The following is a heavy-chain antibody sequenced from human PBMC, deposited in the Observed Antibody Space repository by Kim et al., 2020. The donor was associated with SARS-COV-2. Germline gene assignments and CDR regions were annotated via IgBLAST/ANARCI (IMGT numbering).Heavy chain of an antibody. CDR2: IYHSGIT. V-gene: IGHV4-4*02. D-gene: IGHD3-22*01. CDR1: GGSISSNNW. CDR3: AGDYSGSGFWFDP. Sequence: SETLSLTCAVSGGSISSNNWWSWVRQPPGEGLEWIGQIYHSGITNYNPSLKSRVTISVDKSKNQFSLKLSSVTAADTAVYYCAGDYSGSGFWFDPWGQGALVSVSA. J-gene: IGHJ5*02.